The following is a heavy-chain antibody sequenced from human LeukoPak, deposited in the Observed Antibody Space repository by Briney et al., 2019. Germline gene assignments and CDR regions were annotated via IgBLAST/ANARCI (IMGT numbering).Heavy chain of an antibody. J-gene: IGHJ5*02. CDR3: TKDPNGDYVGAFDP. D-gene: IGHD4-17*01. CDR1: GFSFSSFA. CDR2: ITGGHYPT. Sequence: GGSLRLSCAASGFSFSSFAMTWVRQAPGKGLEGVSSITGGHYPTYNTDSVKGRFTISRDNSKNTMYLQMNRLRADDTAVYYCTKDPNGDYVGAFDPWGQGTLVTVSS. V-gene: IGHV3-23*01.